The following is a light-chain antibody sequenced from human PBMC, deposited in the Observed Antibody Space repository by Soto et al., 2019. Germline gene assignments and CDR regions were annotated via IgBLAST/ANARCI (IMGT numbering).Light chain of an antibody. J-gene: IGLJ2*01. CDR3: SSYTTSTTVP. V-gene: IGLV2-14*01. Sequence: QSALTQPASVSGSLGQSITISCTGTNSDIGVSNYVSWYQQHPGKAPRLIIYEVFNRPSGISHRFSGSKSGNTASLTISGLLTEDEADYYCSSYTTSTTVPFGGGTKLTVL. CDR1: NSDIGVSNY. CDR2: EVF.